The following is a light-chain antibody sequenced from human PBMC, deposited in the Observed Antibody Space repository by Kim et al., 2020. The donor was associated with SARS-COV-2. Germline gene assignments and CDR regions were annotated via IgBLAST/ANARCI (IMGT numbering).Light chain of an antibody. CDR2: AAS. J-gene: IGKJ4*01. Sequence: DIQLTQSPSFLSASVGDRVTITCRASQGIGTYLAWYQQKPGKAPDLLIYAASTLQSGVPSRFSGSGSGTEFTLTINSLQPEDCATYYCQQLSSYPLTFGGGTKVDIK. CDR3: QQLSSYPLT. CDR1: QGIGTY. V-gene: IGKV1-9*01.